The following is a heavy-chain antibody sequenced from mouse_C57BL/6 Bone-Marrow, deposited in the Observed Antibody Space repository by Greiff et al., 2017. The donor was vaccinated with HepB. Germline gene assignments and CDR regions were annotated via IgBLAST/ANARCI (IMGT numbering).Heavy chain of an antibody. Sequence: EVQGVESGGGLVQPGGSLKLSCAASGFTFSDYGMAWVRQAPRKGPEWVAFISNLAYSNYYADTVTGRFTISRENAKNTLYLQMSSLRAEDTAMYSCARQVRLRDAIDYWGQGTSVTVSS. D-gene: IGHD3-2*02. V-gene: IGHV5-15*01. CDR1: GFTFSDYG. J-gene: IGHJ4*01. CDR2: ISNLAYSN. CDR3: ARQVRLRDAIDY.